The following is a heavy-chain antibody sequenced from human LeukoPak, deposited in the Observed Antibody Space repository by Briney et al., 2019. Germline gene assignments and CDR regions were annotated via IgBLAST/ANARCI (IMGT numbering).Heavy chain of an antibody. CDR2: IYNSGST. V-gene: IGHV4-61*02. CDR3: ARTYYDFWSGQRFFYYYMDV. D-gene: IGHD3-3*01. J-gene: IGHJ6*03. CDR1: GGSISSGRYY. Sequence: SDTLSLTCTVSGGSISSGRYYWSWIRQPAGKGLEWIGRIYNSGSTNYNPSLKSRVTISVDTSKNQFSLKMSSVTAADTAVYYCARTYYDFWSGQRFFYYYMDVWGKGTTVTVSS.